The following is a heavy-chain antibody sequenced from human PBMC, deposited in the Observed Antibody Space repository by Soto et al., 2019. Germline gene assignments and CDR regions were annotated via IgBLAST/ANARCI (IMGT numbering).Heavy chain of an antibody. D-gene: IGHD2-2*01. Sequence: GGSLRLSCAASGFTFSSYAMSWVRQAPGKGLEWVSSISSSSNIIYYADSVKGRFTISRDNAKNSLYLQMNSLRDEDTAIYYCAIHDKFYDYGMDVWGQGTTVTVSS. CDR2: ISSSSNII. V-gene: IGHV3-48*02. J-gene: IGHJ6*02. CDR1: GFTFSSYA. CDR3: AIHDKFYDYGMDV.